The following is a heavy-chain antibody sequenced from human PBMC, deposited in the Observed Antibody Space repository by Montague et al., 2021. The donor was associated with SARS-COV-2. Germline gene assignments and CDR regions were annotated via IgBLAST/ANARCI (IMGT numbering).Heavy chain of an antibody. CDR3: ARVKTPRYYDILTGYSKYYGMDV. CDR2: IYYSGST. CDR1: GGSISSGGYY. J-gene: IGHJ6*02. V-gene: IGHV4-31*03. D-gene: IGHD3-9*01. Sequence: TLSLTCTVSGGSISSGGYYWSWIRQHPGKGLEWVGYIYYSGSTYYNPSLKSRVTISVDTSKNQFSLKLSSVTAADTAVYYCARVKTPRYYDILTGYSKYYGMDVWGQGTTVTVS.